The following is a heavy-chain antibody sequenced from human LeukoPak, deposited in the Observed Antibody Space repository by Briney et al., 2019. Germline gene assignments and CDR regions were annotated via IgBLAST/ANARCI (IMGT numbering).Heavy chain of an antibody. Sequence: ASVKVSCKASGGTFSSYAISWVRQAPGQGLEWMGGIIPIFGTANYAQKFQGRVTITADESTSTAYMELSSLRSEDTAVYYCAREWLYGGPTNYFDYWGQGTLVTVSS. J-gene: IGHJ4*02. D-gene: IGHD4-23*01. V-gene: IGHV1-69*13. CDR1: GGTFSSYA. CDR3: AREWLYGGPTNYFDY. CDR2: IIPIFGTA.